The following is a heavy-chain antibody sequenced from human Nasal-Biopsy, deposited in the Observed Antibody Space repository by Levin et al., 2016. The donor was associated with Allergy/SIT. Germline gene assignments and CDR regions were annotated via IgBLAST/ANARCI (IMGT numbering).Heavy chain of an antibody. CDR3: ARDLRPWNPSPPHMSGMDV. V-gene: IGHV3-30*03. Sequence: GESLKISCTASGFTFQAHGMHWVRQAPGKGLEWVAVISYDDTKKKYGDSVKDRFTISRDNSKNTVYLQMNSLRLEDTAVYYCARDLRPWNPSPPHMSGMDVWGQGTTVTVSS. CDR2: ISYDDTKK. D-gene: IGHD1-1*01. CDR1: GFTFQAHG. J-gene: IGHJ6*02.